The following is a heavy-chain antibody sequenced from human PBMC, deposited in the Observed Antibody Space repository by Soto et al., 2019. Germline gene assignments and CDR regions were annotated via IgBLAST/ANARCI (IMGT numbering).Heavy chain of an antibody. CDR1: GFTFSSSW. Sequence: EVQLVESGGGLVQPGGSLRLSCAASGFTFSSSWMSWVRQAPGKGLEWVANIKQDGSENYYVDSVKGRFTISRDNVKNSLYLQMNRLRAEDTAVYYCARDSRTTTVVKYWGQGTLVTVSS. V-gene: IGHV3-7*01. D-gene: IGHD4-17*01. J-gene: IGHJ4*02. CDR3: ARDSRTTTVVKY. CDR2: IKQDGSEN.